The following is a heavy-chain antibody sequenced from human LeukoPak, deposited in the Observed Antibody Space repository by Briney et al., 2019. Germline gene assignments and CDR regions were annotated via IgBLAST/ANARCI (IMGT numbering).Heavy chain of an antibody. V-gene: IGHV4-61*01. CDR2: IYYSGST. Sequence: SETLSLTCTVSGGSVSSGSYYWSWIRQPPGKGLEWIGYIYYSGSTNYNPSLKSRVTISVDTSKTQFSLKLSSVTAADTAVYYCARGGDGYTDAFDIWGQGTMVTVSS. CDR3: ARGGDGYTDAFDI. D-gene: IGHD5-24*01. CDR1: GGSVSSGSYY. J-gene: IGHJ3*02.